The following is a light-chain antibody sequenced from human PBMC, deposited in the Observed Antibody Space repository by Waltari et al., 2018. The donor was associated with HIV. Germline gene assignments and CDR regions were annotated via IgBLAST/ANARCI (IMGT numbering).Light chain of an antibody. Sequence: QSALTQPPSASGSPGQSVTISCTGTSSDVGGYNYVSWYQQHPGKAPKLSIYDVTRRPSGVPALFSGSKSGNTASVTVSGLQAEDEADYYCSSYAGNNILVFGGGTKLTVL. V-gene: IGLV2-8*01. J-gene: IGLJ2*01. CDR1: SSDVGGYNY. CDR3: SSYAGNNILV. CDR2: DVT.